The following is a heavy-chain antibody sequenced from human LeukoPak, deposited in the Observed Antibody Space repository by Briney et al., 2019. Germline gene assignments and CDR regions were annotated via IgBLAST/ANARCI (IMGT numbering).Heavy chain of an antibody. D-gene: IGHD4-17*01. Sequence: GGSLRLSCAASGFTFSSYAMSWVRQAPGKGLEWVAAINSGGGSTFYAGSVKGRFTISRDNSKNTLYVQMNSLRAEDTALYYCATGYDYYADYSLLDSHPFDYWGQGTLVTVSS. CDR1: GFTFSSYA. V-gene: IGHV3-23*01. CDR2: INSGGGST. J-gene: IGHJ4*02. CDR3: ATGYDYYADYSLLDSHPFDY.